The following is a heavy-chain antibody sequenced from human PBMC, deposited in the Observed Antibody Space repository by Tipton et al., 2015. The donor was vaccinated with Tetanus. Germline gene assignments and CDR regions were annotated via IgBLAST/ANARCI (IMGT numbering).Heavy chain of an antibody. V-gene: IGHV4-61*01. CDR1: GGSVSNGSYY. CDR3: AGVTAQRTELYFDH. D-gene: IGHD6-13*01. CDR2: VYYTGST. J-gene: IGHJ4*02. Sequence: LRLSCTVSGGSVSNGSYYWNWIRQPPGKGLEWIGYVYYTGSTNHNPSLKSRVTISMDRSKNQISLQLTSVTAADTAVYFCAGVTAQRTELYFDHWGQGTLVTVSS.